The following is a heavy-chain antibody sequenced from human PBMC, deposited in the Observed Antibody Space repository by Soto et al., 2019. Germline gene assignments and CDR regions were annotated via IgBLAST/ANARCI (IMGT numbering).Heavy chain of an antibody. Sequence: ASVKVSCKASGYTFTSYDINWVRQATGQGLEWMGWMNPNSGNTGYAQKFQGRVTMTRNTSISTAYMELSSLRSEDTAVYYCARARVDYYDSSGYYYIDYWGQGTLVTVSS. CDR2: MNPNSGNT. CDR3: ARARVDYYDSSGYYYIDY. V-gene: IGHV1-8*01. J-gene: IGHJ4*02. D-gene: IGHD3-22*01. CDR1: GYTFTSYD.